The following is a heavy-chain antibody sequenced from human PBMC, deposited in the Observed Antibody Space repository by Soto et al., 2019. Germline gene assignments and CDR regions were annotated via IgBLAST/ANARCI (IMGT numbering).Heavy chain of an antibody. D-gene: IGHD5-18*01. CDR1: GFIFSSSA. CDR3: VRAVGGSSYAYLPAD. Sequence: EVQLLESGGGLVQPGGSLRLSCAASGFIFSSSAMTWVRQAPGKGLEWVSGLSAGGTATYYADSVKGRFTISRDNSKNRLYLQVNSLRVEDTALYYCVRAVGGSSYAYLPADWGHGTLVTVSS. CDR2: LSAGGTAT. V-gene: IGHV3-23*01. J-gene: IGHJ4*01.